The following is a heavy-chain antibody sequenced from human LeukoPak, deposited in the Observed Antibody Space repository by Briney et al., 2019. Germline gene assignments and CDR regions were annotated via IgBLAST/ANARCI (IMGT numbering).Heavy chain of an antibody. J-gene: IGHJ6*03. V-gene: IGHV1-18*01. CDR2: ISAYNGNT. Sequence: ASVKVSRKASGYTFTSYGISWVRQAPGQGLEWMGWISAYNGNTNYAQKLQGRVTMTTDTSTSTAYMELRSLRSDDTAVYYCARESPRYDYHYYMDVWGKGTTVTVSS. CDR1: GYTFTSYG. CDR3: ARESPRYDYHYYMDV. D-gene: IGHD3-3*01.